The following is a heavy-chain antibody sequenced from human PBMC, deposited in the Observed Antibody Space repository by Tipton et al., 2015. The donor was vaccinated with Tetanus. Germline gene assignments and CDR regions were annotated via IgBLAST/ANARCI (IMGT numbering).Heavy chain of an antibody. CDR1: GGSISSSSYY. V-gene: IGHV4-39*07. D-gene: IGHD4-11*01. CDR2: INHSGST. J-gene: IGHJ4*02. Sequence: TLSLTCTVSGGSISSSSYYWGWIRQPPGKGLEWIGEINHSGSTNYNPSLKSRVTISVDTSKNQFSLKLVSVTAADTAVYYCARGLGSLTGHYSIMEIYYFDYWGQETLVTVSS. CDR3: ARGLGSLTGHYSIMEIYYFDY.